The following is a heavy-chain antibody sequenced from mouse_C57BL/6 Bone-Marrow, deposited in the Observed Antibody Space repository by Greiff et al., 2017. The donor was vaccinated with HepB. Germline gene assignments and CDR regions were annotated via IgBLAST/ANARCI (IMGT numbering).Heavy chain of an antibody. Sequence: VQRVESGAELVKPGASVKISCKASGYAFSSYWMNWVKQRPGKGLEWIGQIYPGDGDTNYNGKFKGKATLTADKSSSTAYMQLSSLTSEDSAVYFCARGEDGYYGYAMDYWGQGTSVTVSS. J-gene: IGHJ4*01. CDR2: IYPGDGDT. V-gene: IGHV1-80*01. D-gene: IGHD2-3*01. CDR3: ARGEDGYYGYAMDY. CDR1: GYAFSSYW.